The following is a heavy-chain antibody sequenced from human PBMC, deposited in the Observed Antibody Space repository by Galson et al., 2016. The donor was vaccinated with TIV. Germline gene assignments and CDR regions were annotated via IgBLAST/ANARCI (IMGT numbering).Heavy chain of an antibody. CDR1: GYTFTSNY. CDR3: ARDTRSGYSNGLPPFDH. CDR2: INPSGGVT. V-gene: IGHV1-46*03. D-gene: IGHD6-25*01. Sequence: SVKVSCKASGYTFTSNYVHWVRQAPGQGLEWMGFINPSGGVTFYTRKFQGRVTMTTDTSQSTVYMEMSSRSSEDAAVYYCARDTRSGYSNGLPPFDHRGQGTLVTVSS. J-gene: IGHJ4*02.